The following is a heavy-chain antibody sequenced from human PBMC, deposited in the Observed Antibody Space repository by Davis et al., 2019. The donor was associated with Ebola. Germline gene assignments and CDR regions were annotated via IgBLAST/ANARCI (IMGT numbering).Heavy chain of an antibody. CDR2: ISIGGKNI. CDR3: AILGVRHSGDY. J-gene: IGHJ4*02. V-gene: IGHV3-11*01. D-gene: IGHD3-10*01. CDR1: GFTFSDYY. Sequence: GESLKISCAASGFTFSDYYMSWIRQAPGKGLEWISYISIGGKNIHYADSVKGRFTVSRDNAKNSLYLQMNNLRAEDTAVYYCAILGVRHSGDYWGQGTLVTVSS.